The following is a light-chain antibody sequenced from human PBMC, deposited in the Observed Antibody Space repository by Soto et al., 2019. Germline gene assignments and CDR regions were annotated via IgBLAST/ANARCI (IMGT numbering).Light chain of an antibody. Sequence: EIVMTQSPATLSVSPGERATLSCRASQTVNSNLAWYQQRPGQAPRLLISGASTRAPGIPARFSGSGSGTEFTLTISSLQSEDFAVYYCQQYNNWPPWTFGQGTRVEL. CDR2: GAS. CDR1: QTVNSN. V-gene: IGKV3-15*01. CDR3: QQYNNWPPWT. J-gene: IGKJ1*01.